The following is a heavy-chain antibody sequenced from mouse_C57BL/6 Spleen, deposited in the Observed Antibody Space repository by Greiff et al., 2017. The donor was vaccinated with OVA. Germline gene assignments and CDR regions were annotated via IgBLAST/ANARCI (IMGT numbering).Heavy chain of an antibody. CDR3: ARDYYGSTLVDY. Sequence: VQLQQPGAELVKPGASVKMSCKASGYTFTSYWITWVKQRPGQGLEWIGDIYPGSGSNNYNEKFKSKATLTVDTSSSTAYMQLSSLTSEDSAVYYCARDYYGSTLVDYWGQGTSVTVSS. J-gene: IGHJ4*01. D-gene: IGHD1-1*01. CDR1: GYTFTSYW. V-gene: IGHV1-55*01. CDR2: IYPGSGSN.